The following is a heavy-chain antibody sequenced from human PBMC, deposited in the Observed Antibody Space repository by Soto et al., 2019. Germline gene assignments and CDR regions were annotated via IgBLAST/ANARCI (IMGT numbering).Heavy chain of an antibody. Sequence: SDTLSLTCTVSGCSIPSSSYYWGWIHQPPGKGLVWIVSIYYSVSTYYNLSLKSRVTISVDTSKNQFSLKLSSVTAADTAVYYCARHVEDAAAGTLHYYYYYGMDVWGQGTTIT. CDR1: GCSIPSSSYY. V-gene: IGHV4-39*01. D-gene: IGHD6-13*01. J-gene: IGHJ6*02. CDR3: ARHVEDAAAGTLHYYYYYGMDV. CDR2: IYYSVST.